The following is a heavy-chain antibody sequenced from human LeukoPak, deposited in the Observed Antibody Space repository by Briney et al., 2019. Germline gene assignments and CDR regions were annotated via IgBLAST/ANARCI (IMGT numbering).Heavy chain of an antibody. V-gene: IGHV3-23*01. J-gene: IGHJ4*02. CDR3: AKDEYYDILTGYGALDY. D-gene: IGHD3-9*01. Sequence: PSETLSLTCAVYGGSFSGYYWSWIRQAPGKGLEWVSAISGSGGSTYYADSVKGRFTISRDNSKNTLYLQMNSLRAEDTAVYYCAKDEYYDILTGYGALDYWGQGTLVTVSS. CDR1: GGSFSGYY. CDR2: ISGSGGST.